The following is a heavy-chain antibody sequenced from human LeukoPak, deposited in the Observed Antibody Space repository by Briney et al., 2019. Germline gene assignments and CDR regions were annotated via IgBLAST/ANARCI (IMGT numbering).Heavy chain of an antibody. Sequence: GGSLRLSCTASGFTFADYTMSWFRQAPGKGLEWVALIKMKAHGGTTEYAAPVKGRFTISRDDSESIAYLQMNSLKTEDTAVYYCSRDGAVLKSSLFLDYWGQGTLVTVSS. V-gene: IGHV3-49*03. J-gene: IGHJ4*02. CDR3: SRDGAVLKSSLFLDY. CDR1: GFTFADYT. D-gene: IGHD2-15*01. CDR2: IKMKAHGGTT.